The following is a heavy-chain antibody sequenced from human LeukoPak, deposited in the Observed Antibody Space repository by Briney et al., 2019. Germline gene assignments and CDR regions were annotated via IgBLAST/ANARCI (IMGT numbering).Heavy chain of an antibody. V-gene: IGHV3-21*01. CDR2: ISSSSYI. CDR3: ARQGPYGDYSL. J-gene: IGHJ4*02. CDR1: GFTFSSYS. Sequence: GGSLRLSCAASGFTFSSYSMNWVRQAPGKGLEWVSSISSSSYILYADSVTGRFTISRGNAKNSLFLQINSLRAEDTAVYYCARQGPYGDYSLWGQRTMVTVSS. D-gene: IGHD4-17*01.